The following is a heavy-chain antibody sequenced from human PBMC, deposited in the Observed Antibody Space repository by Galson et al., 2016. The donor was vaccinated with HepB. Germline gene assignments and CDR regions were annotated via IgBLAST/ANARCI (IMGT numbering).Heavy chain of an antibody. CDR1: GASISTDIEH. Sequence: TLSLTCTVTGASISTDIEHWSWIRQSAGRGLEWIGRIHTTGSTNYNPSLKSRVTVSVDMSKNQFSLRLNSLIAADTAVYYCARGTTGWPDWGPGTLVTVSS. V-gene: IGHV4-61*02. CDR2: IHTTGST. CDR3: ARGTTGWPD. D-gene: IGHD2-2*01. J-gene: IGHJ4*02.